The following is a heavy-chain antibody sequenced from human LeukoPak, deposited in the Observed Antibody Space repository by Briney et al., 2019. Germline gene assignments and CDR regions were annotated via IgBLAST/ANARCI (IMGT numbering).Heavy chain of an antibody. CDR3: ARAPLYYDSSGYPSPFDY. CDR2: IYYSGST. V-gene: IGHV4-61*08. Sequence: SETLSLTCAVSGGSISSGGYSWSWIRQPPGKGLEWIGYIYYSGSTNYNPSLKSRVTISVDTSKNQFSLRLSSVTAADTAVYYCARAPLYYDSSGYPSPFDYWGQGTLVTVSS. D-gene: IGHD3-22*01. J-gene: IGHJ4*02. CDR1: GGSISSGGYS.